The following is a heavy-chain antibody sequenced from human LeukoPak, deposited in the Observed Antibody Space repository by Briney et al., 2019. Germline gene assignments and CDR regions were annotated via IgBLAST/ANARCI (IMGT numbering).Heavy chain of an antibody. Sequence: SETLSLTCGVYGGPFSGYYWSWIRQPPGKVLEWVAEINHSGSTNYNPSLKSRVTVSADTSKKQFSLKLSSVTAADTAVYYCARGRNYYDSSGYPFWGQGTLVTVSS. CDR2: INHSGST. J-gene: IGHJ4*02. CDR3: ARGRNYYDSSGYPF. CDR1: GGPFSGYY. V-gene: IGHV4-34*01. D-gene: IGHD3-22*01.